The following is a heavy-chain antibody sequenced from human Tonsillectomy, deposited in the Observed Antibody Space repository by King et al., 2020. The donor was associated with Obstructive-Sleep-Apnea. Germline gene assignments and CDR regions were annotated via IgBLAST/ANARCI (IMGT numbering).Heavy chain of an antibody. V-gene: IGHV1-69*01. Sequence: QLVQSGAEVKKPGSSVKVSCKASGGTFSSYAISWVRQAPGQGLEWMGGIIPIFGTANYAQKFQGRVTITADESTSTAYLGLSSQRSEDTAGYYCAVEGGKDCSSTSCFDCWFDPWGQGTLVTVSS. D-gene: IGHD2-2*01. CDR2: IIPIFGTA. CDR1: GGTFSSYA. CDR3: AVEGGKDCSSTSCFDCWFDP. J-gene: IGHJ5*02.